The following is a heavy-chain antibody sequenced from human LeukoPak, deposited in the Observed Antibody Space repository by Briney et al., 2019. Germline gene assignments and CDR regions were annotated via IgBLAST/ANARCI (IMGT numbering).Heavy chain of an antibody. CDR3: ARGRPPGS. J-gene: IGHJ4*02. Sequence: SETLSPTCAVYGGSFSGYSWTWIRQPPGKGLEWIGEINPSGSTDYNASLKSRVAISVDTSKSQFSLKLSSVTAADTAVYYCARGRPPGSWGQGTLVTVSS. D-gene: IGHD6-25*01. CDR2: INPSGST. V-gene: IGHV4-34*01. CDR1: GGSFSGYS.